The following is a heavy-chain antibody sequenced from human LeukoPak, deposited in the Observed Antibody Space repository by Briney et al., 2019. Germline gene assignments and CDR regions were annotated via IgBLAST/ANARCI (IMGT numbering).Heavy chain of an antibody. V-gene: IGHV3-23*01. J-gene: IGHJ6*02. Sequence: GGSLRLSCAASGFTFSSYAMSWVRQAPGKGLEWVSAISGSGGSTYYADSVKGRFTISRDNSKNTLYLQMNSLRAEDTAVYYCAKEGYSSSCSYGPPFYYYYYGMDVWGQGTTVTVSS. CDR3: AKEGYSSSCSYGPPFYYYYYGMDV. CDR1: GFTFSSYA. D-gene: IGHD6-13*01. CDR2: ISGSGGST.